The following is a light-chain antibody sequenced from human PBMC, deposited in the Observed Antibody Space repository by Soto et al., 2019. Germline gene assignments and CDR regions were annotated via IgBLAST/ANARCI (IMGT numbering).Light chain of an antibody. V-gene: IGLV1-47*02. CDR3: AAWDDSLISVA. CDR2: NDD. Sequence: QSVLTQPPSASGTPGQRVTISCSGSTLNIRNNFVYWYQQLPGTAPKLRIYNDDQRPSGVPDRFSGSKSGTSASLAISGLRAEDEAEYYCAAWDDSLISVAFGGGTKLTVL. J-gene: IGLJ2*01. CDR1: TLNIRNNF.